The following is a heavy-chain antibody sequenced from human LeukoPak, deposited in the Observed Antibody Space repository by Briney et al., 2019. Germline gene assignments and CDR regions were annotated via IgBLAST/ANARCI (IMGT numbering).Heavy chain of an antibody. Sequence: GGSLRLSCAASGFTFSSYWMSWVRQAPGKGLEWVANIKQDGSEKYYVDSVKGRFTISRDNAKNSLYLQMNSLRAEDTAVYYCARGFRGVVYYYYGMDVWGQGTTVTVSS. J-gene: IGHJ6*02. CDR3: ARGFRGVVYYYYGMDV. CDR1: GFTFSSYW. CDR2: IKQDGSEK. V-gene: IGHV3-7*03. D-gene: IGHD3-10*01.